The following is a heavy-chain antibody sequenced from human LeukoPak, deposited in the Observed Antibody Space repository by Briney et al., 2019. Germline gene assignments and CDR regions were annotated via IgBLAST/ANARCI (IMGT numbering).Heavy chain of an antibody. CDR1: GGSISSSSYY. V-gene: IGHV4-39*07. CDR3: ARGTHCSSTSCSDAFDI. Sequence: PSETLSLTCTVSGGSISSSSYYWGWIRQPPGKGLEWIGSIYYSGSTYYNPSLKSRVTISVDTSKNQFSLKLSSVTAADTAVYYCARGTHCSSTSCSDAFDIWGQGTMVTVSS. CDR2: IYYSGST. J-gene: IGHJ3*02. D-gene: IGHD2-2*01.